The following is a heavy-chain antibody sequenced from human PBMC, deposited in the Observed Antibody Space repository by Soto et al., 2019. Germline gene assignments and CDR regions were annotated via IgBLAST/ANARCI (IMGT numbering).Heavy chain of an antibody. D-gene: IGHD2-15*01. V-gene: IGHV3-21*01. CDR3: ARDRLSDIVVVVEDAFDI. J-gene: IGHJ3*02. CDR1: GYTFSSYS. Sequence: VQLLQSGSEVKKPGASVKVSCKASGYTFSSYSMNWVRQAPGKGLEWVSSISSSSSYIYYADSVKGRFTITRDNAKNSLYLQMNSLRAEDTAVYYCARDRLSDIVVVVEDAFDIWGQGTTVTVSS. CDR2: ISSSSSYI.